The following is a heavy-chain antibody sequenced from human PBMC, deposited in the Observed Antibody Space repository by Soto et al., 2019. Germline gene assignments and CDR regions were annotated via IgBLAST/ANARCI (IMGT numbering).Heavy chain of an antibody. J-gene: IGHJ6*02. CDR3: ARYYYDSSGYLPVYYYGMDV. CDR2: IIPIFGTA. D-gene: IGHD3-22*01. CDR1: GGTFSSYA. V-gene: IGHV1-69*13. Sequence: VASVKVSCKASGGTFSSYAISWVRQAPGQGLERMGGIIPIFGTANYAQKFQGRVTITADESTSTAYMELSSLRSEDTAVYYCARYYYDSSGYLPVYYYGMDVWGQGTTVTVSS.